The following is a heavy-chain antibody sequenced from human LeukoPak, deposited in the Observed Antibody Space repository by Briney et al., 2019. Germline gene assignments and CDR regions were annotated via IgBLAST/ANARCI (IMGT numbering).Heavy chain of an antibody. Sequence: GGSLRLSCAASGFTFSSYSMNWVRQAPGKGLEWVSSISSSSSYIYYADSVKGRFTISRDNAKNSLYLQMNSLRAEDTAVYYCARGYCSSTSCYAAWGYYYYMDVWGKGTTVTVSS. J-gene: IGHJ6*03. CDR2: ISSSSSYI. D-gene: IGHD2-2*01. CDR1: GFTFSSYS. CDR3: ARGYCSSTSCYAAWGYYYYMDV. V-gene: IGHV3-21*01.